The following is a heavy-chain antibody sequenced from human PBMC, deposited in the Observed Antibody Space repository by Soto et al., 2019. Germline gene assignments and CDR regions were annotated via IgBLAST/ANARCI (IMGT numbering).Heavy chain of an antibody. Sequence: EVQLLESGGGLVQPGGSLRLSCAASGFTFSTYAMSWVRQAPGKGLEWVSGISGSGGSTYYADSVKGRFAISRDNSNNTLYLQMNGLRAEDTAVYYCAKPSLWFGEFYYFDFWAQGNLVTVSS. D-gene: IGHD3-10*01. CDR1: GFTFSTYA. J-gene: IGHJ4*02. V-gene: IGHV3-23*01. CDR2: ISGSGGST. CDR3: AKPSLWFGEFYYFDF.